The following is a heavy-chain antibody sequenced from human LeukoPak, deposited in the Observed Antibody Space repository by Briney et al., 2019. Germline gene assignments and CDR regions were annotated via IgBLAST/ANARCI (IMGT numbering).Heavy chain of an antibody. CDR3: AKLPTSGGDYVYMDY. V-gene: IGHV3-23*01. J-gene: IGHJ4*02. Sequence: GGSLRLSCAASGFTFTSYAMTWVRQAPGKGLGWVSGISRSGDYTYYADSVRGRFTISRDNSKNTLYLQLSSLRAEDTAVYYCAKLPTSGGDYVYMDYWGQGTLVTVSS. D-gene: IGHD3-16*01. CDR2: ISRSGDYT. CDR1: GFTFTSYA.